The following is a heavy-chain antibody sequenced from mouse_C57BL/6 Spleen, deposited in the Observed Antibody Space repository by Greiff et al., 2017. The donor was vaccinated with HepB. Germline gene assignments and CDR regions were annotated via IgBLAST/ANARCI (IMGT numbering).Heavy chain of an antibody. CDR1: GYTFTSYG. D-gene: IGHD3-2*02. J-gene: IGHJ3*01. Sequence: QVHVKQSGAELARPGASVKLSCKASGYTFTSYGISWVKQRTGQGLEWIGEIYPRSGNTYYNEKFKGKATLTADKSSSTAYMELRSLTSEDSAVYFCAREKTAQASSFAYWGQGTLVTVSA. V-gene: IGHV1-81*01. CDR3: AREKTAQASSFAY. CDR2: IYPRSGNT.